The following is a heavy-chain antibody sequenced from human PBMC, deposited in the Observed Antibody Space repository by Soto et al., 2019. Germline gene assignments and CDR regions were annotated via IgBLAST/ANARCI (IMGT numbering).Heavy chain of an antibody. CDR2: ISSSSSTI. D-gene: IGHD6-13*01. CDR3: ARVLTSYSSSWHDAFDI. J-gene: IGHJ3*02. V-gene: IGHV3-48*01. CDR1: GFTFSSYS. Sequence: GGSLRLSCAASGFTFSSYSMNWVRQAPGKGLEWVSYISSSSSTIYYADSVKGRFTISRDNAKNSLYLQMNSLRAEETAVYYCARVLTSYSSSWHDAFDIWGQGTMVTVSS.